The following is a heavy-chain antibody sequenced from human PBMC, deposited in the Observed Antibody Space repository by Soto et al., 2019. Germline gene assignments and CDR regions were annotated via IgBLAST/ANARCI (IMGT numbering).Heavy chain of an antibody. CDR3: ATDLGFGGMDV. CDR2: IYYSGST. V-gene: IGHV4-31*03. CDR1: GVSISSGGYY. J-gene: IGHJ6*02. D-gene: IGHD3-16*01. Sequence: QVQLQESGPGLVKPSQTLSLTCTVSGVSISSGGYYWSWIRKHPGKGLEWIWYIYYSGSTYYNPSLQSRVTLTVDTSKTQFSLKLSSVTAADTAVYYCATDLGFGGMDVWGQGTTVTVSS.